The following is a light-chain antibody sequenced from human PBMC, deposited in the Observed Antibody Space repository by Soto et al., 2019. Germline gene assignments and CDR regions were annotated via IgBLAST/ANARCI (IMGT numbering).Light chain of an antibody. Sequence: EIVLTQSPGTLSFSPGERATLSCRASQSVSSTSLAWYQQKPGQAPRLLIYGASNRATGIPDRFSGSGSGTDFTLTISKLEPKDFPVYYCQQYDGSPRWPFGLGPRWNSN. CDR2: GAS. V-gene: IGKV3-20*01. CDR1: QSVSSTS. CDR3: QQYDGSPRWP. J-gene: IGKJ1*01.